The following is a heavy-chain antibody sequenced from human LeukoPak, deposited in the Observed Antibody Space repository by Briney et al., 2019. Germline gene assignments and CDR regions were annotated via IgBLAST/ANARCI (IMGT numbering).Heavy chain of an antibody. J-gene: IGHJ5*02. CDR1: GFTFSDYY. V-gene: IGHV3-11*01. Sequence: GGSLRLSCAASGFTFSDYYMSWIRQAPGKGLEWVSYISSSGSTIYYADSVKGRFTISRDNVKNSLYLQMNSLRAEDTAVYYCARDAIAARRGNWFDPWGQGTLVTVSS. CDR3: ARDAIAARRGNWFDP. D-gene: IGHD6-6*01. CDR2: ISSSGSTI.